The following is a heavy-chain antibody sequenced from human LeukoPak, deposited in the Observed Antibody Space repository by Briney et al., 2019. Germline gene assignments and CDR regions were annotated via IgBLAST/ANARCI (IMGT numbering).Heavy chain of an antibody. V-gene: IGHV3-9*01. CDR3: AKGFSTSPLRYYYYYGMDV. CDR2: ISWNSGSI. CDR1: GFTFDDYA. J-gene: IGHJ6*02. D-gene: IGHD2-2*01. Sequence: PGRSLRLSCAASGFTFDDYAMHWVRQAPGKGLEWVSGISWNSGSIGYADSVKGRFTISRDNAKNSLYLQMNSLRAEDTALHYCAKGFSTSPLRYYYYYGMDVWGQGTTVTVSS.